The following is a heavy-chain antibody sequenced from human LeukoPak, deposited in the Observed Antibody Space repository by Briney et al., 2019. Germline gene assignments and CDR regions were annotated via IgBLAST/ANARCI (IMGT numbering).Heavy chain of an antibody. D-gene: IGHD4-11*01. CDR3: AREEDYRNSGYWYADL. V-gene: IGHV4-34*01. CDR2: INHSGST. CDR1: GGSFSGYY. J-gene: IGHJ2*01. Sequence: SETLSLTCAVYGGSFSGYYWSWIRHPPGKGLEWIGEINHSGSTNYNPPLKSRVPISVDTSKNQFSLKLSSVTAAETAVYYCAREEDYRNSGYWYADLWGRGTLVTVS.